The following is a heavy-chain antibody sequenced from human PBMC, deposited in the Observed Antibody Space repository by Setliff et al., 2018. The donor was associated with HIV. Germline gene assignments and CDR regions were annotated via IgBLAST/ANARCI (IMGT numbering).Heavy chain of an antibody. J-gene: IGHJ4*02. Sequence: SGPTLVNPTQTLTLTCTFSGFSLNTPGVGVGWIRQPPGKALEWLALIYWDDDKRYNSSLRTRLTITEDTSKNQVVLIMTNMDPLDTATYFCAHKGPDALRVDFDYWGQGTLVTVSS. V-gene: IGHV2-5*02. D-gene: IGHD2-15*01. CDR2: IYWDDDK. CDR1: GFSLNTPGVG. CDR3: AHKGPDALRVDFDY.